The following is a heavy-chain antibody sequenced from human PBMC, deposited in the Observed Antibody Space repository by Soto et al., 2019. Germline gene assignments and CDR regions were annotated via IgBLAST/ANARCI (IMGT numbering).Heavy chain of an antibody. CDR2: ISGYNGNT. D-gene: IGHD6-19*01. CDR3: ARVPEVSSGWDASAFDI. Sequence: QVHLVQSGAEVKKPGASVKVSCKASGYPFISYGISWVRQAPGQGLEWMGWISGYNGNTNYAQKIQGRVTMTTDTSSSTAYRELRSLRSDDTALYCCARVPEVSSGWDASAFDIWGQGTMVTVSS. CDR1: GYPFISYG. J-gene: IGHJ3*02. V-gene: IGHV1-18*01.